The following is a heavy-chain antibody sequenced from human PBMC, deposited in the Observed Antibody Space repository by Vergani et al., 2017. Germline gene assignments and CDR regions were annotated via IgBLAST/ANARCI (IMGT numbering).Heavy chain of an antibody. CDR2: ISSSSSYI. CDR3: ARDMDSSGWYSDY. J-gene: IGHJ4*02. CDR1: GFTFSSYS. V-gene: IGHV3-21*01. D-gene: IGHD6-19*01. Sequence: EVQLVESGGGLVKPGGSLRLSCAASGFTFSSYSMNWVRQAPGKGLEWVSSISSSSSYIYYADSVKGRFTISRDNAKNSLYLQMNSLRAEDTAVYYFARDMDSSGWYSDYWGQGTLVTVSS.